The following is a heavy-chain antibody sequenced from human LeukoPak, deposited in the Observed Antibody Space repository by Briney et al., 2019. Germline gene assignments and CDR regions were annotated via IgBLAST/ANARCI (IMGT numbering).Heavy chain of an antibody. CDR2: INHSGGST. J-gene: IGHJ3*02. Sequence: ASVKVSCKTSGYTFTSYYIHWVRQAPGQGLEWMGIINHSGGSTAYAQKFQGRVTMTRDTSTNTVYMELSSLRSEDTAVYYCARPTTVGNAFHIWGQGTMVTVSS. CDR1: GYTFTSYY. V-gene: IGHV1-46*01. D-gene: IGHD4-23*01. CDR3: ARPTTVGNAFHI.